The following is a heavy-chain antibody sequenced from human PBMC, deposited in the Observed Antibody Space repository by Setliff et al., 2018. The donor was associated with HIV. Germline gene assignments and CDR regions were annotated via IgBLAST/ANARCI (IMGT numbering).Heavy chain of an antibody. J-gene: IGHJ5*02. Sequence: SETLSLTCTVSGGSMNIHYWSWIRQPPGKGLEWIGSIYYSGSTNYNPSLKSRVTISVDRSKNQFSLKLSSVTPADTAIYYCARDNPSAHWFDPWGQGTLVTVSS. CDR2: IYYSGST. CDR3: ARDNPSAHWFDP. V-gene: IGHV4-59*11. CDR1: GGSMNIHY.